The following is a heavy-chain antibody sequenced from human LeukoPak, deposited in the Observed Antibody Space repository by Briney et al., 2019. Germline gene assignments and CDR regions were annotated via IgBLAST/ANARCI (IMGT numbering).Heavy chain of an antibody. D-gene: IGHD2-2*01. V-gene: IGHV4-59*01. Sequence: SETLSLTCTVSGGSISNYYWSWIRQPPGKGLEWIGCIYYSGSTNYNPSLKSRVTISVDTSKNQFSLNLSSVTAADTAVYYCARLLIYCSSTSCHFDYWGQGTLVTVSS. J-gene: IGHJ4*02. CDR2: IYYSGST. CDR1: GGSISNYY. CDR3: ARLLIYCSSTSCHFDY.